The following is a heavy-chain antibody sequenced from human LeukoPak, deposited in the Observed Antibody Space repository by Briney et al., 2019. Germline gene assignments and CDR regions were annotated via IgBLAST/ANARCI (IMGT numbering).Heavy chain of an antibody. J-gene: IGHJ4*02. CDR2: IKEDGSEK. Sequence: PSGGSLRLSCTAYGFTFSSYWMTWVRQAPGKGREWVAKIKEDGSEKGYADSMKGRFTISRDNAKNSLYLKMNSLRVDDTAVYYCTKSSGWYRLDYWGQGSLVTVPS. V-gene: IGHV3-7*01. CDR3: TKSSGWYRLDY. CDR1: GFTFSSYW. D-gene: IGHD6-19*01.